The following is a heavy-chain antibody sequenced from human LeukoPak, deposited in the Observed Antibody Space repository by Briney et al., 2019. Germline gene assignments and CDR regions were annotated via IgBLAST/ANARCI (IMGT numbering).Heavy chain of an antibody. CDR2: TLYTSNLNS. CDR1: GDSFSTKSAT. CDR3: ARGYLKTGFGS. D-gene: IGHD5-18*01. V-gene: IGHV6-1*01. Sequence: SQTLSLTCAISGDSFSTKSATWNWSRQAPSRGLEWLGRTLYTSNLNSGYAGAVRGRIIITPDTCKNQFSLHLNSVTPEDSAVYYCARGYLKTGFGSWGQGTLVTVSS. J-gene: IGHJ4*02.